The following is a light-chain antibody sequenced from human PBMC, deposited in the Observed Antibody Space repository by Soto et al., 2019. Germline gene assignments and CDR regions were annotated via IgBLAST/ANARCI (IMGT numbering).Light chain of an antibody. CDR3: QQSYSTSRT. J-gene: IGKJ1*01. Sequence: IHVSQSPSSLSSSVGDRVTITFRASQSISSYLNWYQQKPGKAPKLLIYAASSLQSGVPSRFSGSGSGTDFTLTISSLQPEDFATYYCQQSYSTSRTFGQGTKVDIK. V-gene: IGKV1-39*01. CDR1: QSISSY. CDR2: AAS.